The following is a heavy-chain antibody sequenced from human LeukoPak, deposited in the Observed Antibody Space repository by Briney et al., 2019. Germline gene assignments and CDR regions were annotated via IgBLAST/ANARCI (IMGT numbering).Heavy chain of an antibody. CDR3: ARDRIDFWSGYRTPAY. D-gene: IGHD3-3*01. CDR2: INPNSGGT. V-gene: IGHV1-2*02. Sequence: ASVKVSCKASGYTFTSYAMNWVRQAPGQGLEWMGWINPNSGGTNYAQKFQGRVTMTRDTSISTAYMELSRLRSDDTAVYYCARDRIDFWSGYRTPAYWGQGTLVTVSS. J-gene: IGHJ4*02. CDR1: GYTFTSYA.